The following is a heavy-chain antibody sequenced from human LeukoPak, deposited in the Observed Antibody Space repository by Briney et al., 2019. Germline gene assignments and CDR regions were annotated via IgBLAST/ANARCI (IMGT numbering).Heavy chain of an antibody. CDR1: GGSISSSSYY. J-gene: IGHJ3*02. CDR2: IYYSGST. CDR3: ARQGDSGSYRSTDAFDI. D-gene: IGHD1-26*01. Sequence: NSSETLSLTCTVSGGSISSSSYYWGWIRQPPGKGLEWIGSIYYSGSTYYNPSLKSRVTISVDTSKNQFSLKLSSVTAADTAVYYCARQGDSGSYRSTDAFDIWGQGTMVTVSS. V-gene: IGHV4-39*01.